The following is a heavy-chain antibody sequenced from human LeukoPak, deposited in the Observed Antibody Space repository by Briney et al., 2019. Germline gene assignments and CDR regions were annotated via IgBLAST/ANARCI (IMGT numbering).Heavy chain of an antibody. J-gene: IGHJ4*02. CDR3: ARPAYYYDSSGYYGGDY. CDR1: GGSFSGYY. CDR2: INHSGST. D-gene: IGHD3-22*01. V-gene: IGHV4-34*01. Sequence: SETLSITCAVYGGSFSGYYWSWIRQPPGKGLEWIGEINHSGSTNYNPSLKSRVTISVDTSKNQFSLKLSSVTAADTAVYYCARPAYYYDSSGYYGGDYWGQGTLVTVSS.